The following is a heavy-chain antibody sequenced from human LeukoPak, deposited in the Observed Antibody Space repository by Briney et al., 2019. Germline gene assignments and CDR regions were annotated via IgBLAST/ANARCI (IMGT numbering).Heavy chain of an antibody. V-gene: IGHV3-23*01. CDR3: AKDPYDTPYYFDY. J-gene: IGHJ4*02. Sequence: PGGSLRLSCAASGFTFSSYAMSWVRQAPGKGLELVSAISGSGGGTYYADSVKGRFTISRDNSKNTLYLQMNSLRAEDTAVYYCAKDPYDTPYYFDYWGQGTLVTVSS. CDR1: GFTFSSYA. CDR2: ISGSGGGT. D-gene: IGHD3-9*01.